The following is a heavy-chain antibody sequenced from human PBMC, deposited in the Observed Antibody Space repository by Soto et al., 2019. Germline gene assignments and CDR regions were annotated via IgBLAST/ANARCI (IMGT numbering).Heavy chain of an antibody. CDR2: IWYDGSNK. V-gene: IGHV3-33*08. CDR1: GFTFSSYG. Sequence: PGGSLRLSCAASGFTFSSYGMHWVRQAPGKGLEWVAVIWYDGSNKYYADSVKGRFTISRDNSKNTLYLQMNSLRAEDTAVYYCARDWIGDTAMVTSPLDYWGQGTLVTVSS. D-gene: IGHD5-18*01. J-gene: IGHJ4*02. CDR3: ARDWIGDTAMVTSPLDY.